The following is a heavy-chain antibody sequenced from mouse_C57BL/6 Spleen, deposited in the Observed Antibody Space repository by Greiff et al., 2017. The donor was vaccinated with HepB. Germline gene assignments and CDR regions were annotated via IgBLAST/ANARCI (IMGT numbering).Heavy chain of an antibody. D-gene: IGHD1-1*01. CDR2: IYPGSGST. CDR1: GYTFTSYW. V-gene: IGHV1-55*01. J-gene: IGHJ1*03. Sequence: QVQLQQPGAELVKPGASVKMSCKASGYTFTSYWITWVKQRPGQGLEWIGDIYPGSGSTNYNEKFKSKATLTVDTSSSTAYMQLSSLTSEDSAVYYCARGPYYYGSEWYFDVWGTGTTVTVSS. CDR3: ARGPYYYGSEWYFDV.